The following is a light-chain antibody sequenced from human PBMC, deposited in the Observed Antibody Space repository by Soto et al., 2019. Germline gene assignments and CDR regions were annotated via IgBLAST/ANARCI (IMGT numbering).Light chain of an antibody. J-gene: IGKJ4*02. CDR3: QQYYIYPPT. CDR1: QSIATC. CDR2: AAS. Sequence: AIRMTQSPSSFSASTGDRVTITCRASQSIATCLAWYQQIPGRAPKLLIFAASTLQRGVPSKFRGSGSGTDFTLTISCLQSEDFATYYCQQYYIYPPTFGGGTKVEIK. V-gene: IGKV1-8*01.